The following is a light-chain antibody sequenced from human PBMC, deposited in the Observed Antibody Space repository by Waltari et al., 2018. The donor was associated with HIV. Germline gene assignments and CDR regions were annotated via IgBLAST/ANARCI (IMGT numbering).Light chain of an antibody. J-gene: IGLJ2*01. CDR2: GNN. CDR1: SSNIGAGYA. Sequence: QSVLTQPPSVSGAPGPRVTISCTGSSSNIGAGYAVHWYQQVPGTAPKLLIYGNNNRPSGVPDRFSASKSGASPSLAITGLQAEDEADYYCQSYDSSLTGSVFGGGTKLTVL. V-gene: IGLV1-40*01. CDR3: QSYDSSLTGSV.